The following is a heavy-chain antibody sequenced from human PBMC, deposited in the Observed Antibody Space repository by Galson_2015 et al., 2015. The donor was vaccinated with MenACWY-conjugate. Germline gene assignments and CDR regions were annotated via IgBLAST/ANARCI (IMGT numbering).Heavy chain of an antibody. Sequence: SLRLSCAASGFAFSTYAMSWFRQAPGKGLEWVSSITRTGGNTYYVDSLRGRFTISRDNSENTLYLQMNSLRAEDTAVYYCAKDSTVFRMSCWGGVDSWGQGTLVTVSS. D-gene: IGHD7-27*01. CDR2: ITRTGGNT. J-gene: IGHJ4*02. CDR1: GFAFSTYA. CDR3: AKDSTVFRMSCWGGVDS. V-gene: IGHV3-23*01.